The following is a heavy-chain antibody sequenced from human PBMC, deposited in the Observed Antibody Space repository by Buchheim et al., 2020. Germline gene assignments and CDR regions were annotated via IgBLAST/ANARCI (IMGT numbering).Heavy chain of an antibody. CDR3: ARLVPSYWYFDL. CDR1: GFTFSGYE. Sequence: EVQLVESGGGLLQPGGSLRLSCAASGFTFSGYEINWVRQAPGKGLEWVSYISSSANTISYADSMKGRFTISRDNAKNSLYLQMNSLRAEDTAVYYCARLVPSYWYFDLWGRGTL. CDR2: ISSSANTI. V-gene: IGHV3-48*03. J-gene: IGHJ2*01. D-gene: IGHD5-12*01.